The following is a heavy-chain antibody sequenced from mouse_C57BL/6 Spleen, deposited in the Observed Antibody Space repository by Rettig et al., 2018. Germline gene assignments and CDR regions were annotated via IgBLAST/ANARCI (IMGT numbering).Heavy chain of an antibody. CDR2: IFPGSGST. J-gene: IGHJ3*01. CDR3: ARGYYEGAY. Sequence: GQGLEWIGEIFPGSGSTYYNEKFKGKATLTVDTSSSTAYMQLSSLTSEDSAVYFCARGYYEGAYWGQGTLVTVSA. V-gene: IGHV1-56*01. D-gene: IGHD1-1*01.